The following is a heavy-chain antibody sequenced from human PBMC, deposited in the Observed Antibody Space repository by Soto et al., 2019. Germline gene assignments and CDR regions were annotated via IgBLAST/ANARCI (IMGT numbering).Heavy chain of an antibody. Sequence: ASVKVSCKASGYTFTSYAMHWVRQAPGQRLEWMGWINAGNGNTKYSQKFQGRVTITRDTSASTAYMELSSLRSEDTAVYYCAGGAGYCSGGSCSPGWFDPWGQGPLVTVSS. V-gene: IGHV1-3*01. CDR1: GYTFTSYA. CDR3: AGGAGYCSGGSCSPGWFDP. D-gene: IGHD2-15*01. J-gene: IGHJ5*02. CDR2: INAGNGNT.